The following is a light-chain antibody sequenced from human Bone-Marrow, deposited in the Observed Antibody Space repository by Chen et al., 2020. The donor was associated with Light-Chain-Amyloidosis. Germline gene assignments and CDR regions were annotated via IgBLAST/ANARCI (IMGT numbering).Light chain of an antibody. V-gene: IGLV1-44*01. J-gene: IGLJ1*01. CDR2: SNN. CDR1: RSNIGSNT. Sequence: QSVLTQPPSASGTPGQRVTISCSGSRSNIGSNTVNWYQQLPGTAPKLLLYSNNQRPSGVPDRFSGSKSGTSASLAISGLQSEDEADYYCAAWDDSMNGFYVFGTGTKVTVL. CDR3: AAWDDSMNGFYV.